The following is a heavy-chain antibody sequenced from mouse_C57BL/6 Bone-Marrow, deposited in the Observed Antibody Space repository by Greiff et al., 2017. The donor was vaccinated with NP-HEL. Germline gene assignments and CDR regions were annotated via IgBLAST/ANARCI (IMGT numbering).Heavy chain of an antibody. V-gene: IGHV5-2*01. CDR1: EYEFPSHD. D-gene: IGHD2-3*01. Sequence: DVMLVESGGGLVQPGESLKLSCESNEYEFPSHDMSWVRKTPEKRLELVAAINSDGGSTYYPDTMERRFIISRDNTKKTLYLQMSSLRSEDTALYYCARLVGYYPYWYFDVWGTGTTVTVSS. CDR3: ARLVGYYPYWYFDV. CDR2: INSDGGST. J-gene: IGHJ1*03.